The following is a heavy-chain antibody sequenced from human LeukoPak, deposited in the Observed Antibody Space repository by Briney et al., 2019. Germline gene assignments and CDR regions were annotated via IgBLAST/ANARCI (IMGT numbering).Heavy chain of an antibody. J-gene: IGHJ4*02. D-gene: IGHD3-10*01. V-gene: IGHV3-30*02. Sequence: GGSLRLSCAASGFTFSSYAMHWVRQAPGKGLEWVAFIWYDGSNKDYADSVKGRFTISRDNSKNTLYLQMNSLRAEDTAVYYCARDLPNYYGSGSYYPAFDYWGQGTLVTVSS. CDR3: ARDLPNYYGSGSYYPAFDY. CDR1: GFTFSSYA. CDR2: IWYDGSNK.